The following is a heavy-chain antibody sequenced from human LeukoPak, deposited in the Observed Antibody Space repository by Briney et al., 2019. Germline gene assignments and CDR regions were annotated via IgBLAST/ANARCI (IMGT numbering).Heavy chain of an antibody. CDR3: AKVLTLLGYCSSTSCYGPIDY. D-gene: IGHD2-2*01. CDR1: GFTISSYW. Sequence: GGSLRLSCAASGFTISSYWMHWVRHAPGKGLEWVSAISGSGGSTYYADSVKGRFTISRDNSKNTLYLQMNSLRAEDTAVHYCAKVLTLLGYCSSTSCYGPIDYWGQGTLVTVSS. CDR2: ISGSGGST. J-gene: IGHJ4*02. V-gene: IGHV3-23*01.